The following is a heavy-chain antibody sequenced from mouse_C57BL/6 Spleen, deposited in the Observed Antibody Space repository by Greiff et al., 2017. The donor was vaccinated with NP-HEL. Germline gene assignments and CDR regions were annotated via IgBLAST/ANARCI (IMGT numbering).Heavy chain of an antibody. J-gene: IGHJ3*01. CDR3: ARGGSPAWFAY. CDR2: IYPGSGNT. Sequence: QVQLKESGAELVRPGASVKLSCKASGYTFTDYYINWVKQRPGQGLEWIARIYPGSGNTYYNEKFKGKATLTAEKSSSTAYMQLSSLTSEDSAVYFCARGGSPAWFAYWGQGTLVTVSA. D-gene: IGHD1-1*02. V-gene: IGHV1-76*01. CDR1: GYTFTDYY.